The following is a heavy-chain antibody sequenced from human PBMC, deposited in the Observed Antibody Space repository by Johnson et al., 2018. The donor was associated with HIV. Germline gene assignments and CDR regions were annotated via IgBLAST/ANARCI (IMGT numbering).Heavy chain of an antibody. V-gene: IGHV3-9*01. CDR1: GFTFDDYA. CDR3: ARGGFGEWAAFDI. CDR2: ISWNSGSI. D-gene: IGHD3-10*01. J-gene: IGHJ3*02. Sequence: VQLVESGGGLVQPGRSLRLSCAASGFTFDDYAMDWVRQAPGKGLEWVSGISWNSGSIGYADSVKGRFTISRDNAKNTLYLQMNSLRAEATAVYYCARGGFGEWAAFDIWGQGTMVTVSA.